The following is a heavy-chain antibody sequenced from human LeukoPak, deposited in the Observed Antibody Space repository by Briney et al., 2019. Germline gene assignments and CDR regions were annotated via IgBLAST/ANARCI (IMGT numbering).Heavy chain of an antibody. D-gene: IGHD5-24*01. CDR3: ARADDGYPDY. V-gene: IGHV3-33*08. CDR1: GFTFSSYW. CDR2: IWYDGTNK. J-gene: IGHJ4*02. Sequence: PGGSLRLSCAASGFTFSSYWMSWVRQAPGKGLEWVALIWYDGTNKDYVDSVKGRFTISRDNSKNTVYLQMNSLRAEDTAVYYCARADDGYPDYWGQGTLVTVSS.